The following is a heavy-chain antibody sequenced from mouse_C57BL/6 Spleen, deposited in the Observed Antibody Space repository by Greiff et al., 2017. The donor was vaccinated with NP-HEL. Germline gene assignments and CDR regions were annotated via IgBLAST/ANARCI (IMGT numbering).Heavy chain of an antibody. CDR1: GYAFSSYW. V-gene: IGHV1-80*01. D-gene: IGHD1-1*01. CDR2: IYPGDGDT. Sequence: VKLVESGAELVKPGASVKISCKASGYAFSSYWMNWVKQRPGKGLEWIGQIYPGDGDTNYNGKFKGKATLTADKSSSTAYMQLSSLTSEDSAVYFCARSGYGSTFAYWGQGTLVTVSA. CDR3: ARSGYGSTFAY. J-gene: IGHJ3*01.